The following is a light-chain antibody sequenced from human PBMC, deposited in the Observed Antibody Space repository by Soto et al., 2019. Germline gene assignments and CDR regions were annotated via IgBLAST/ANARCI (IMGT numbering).Light chain of an antibody. CDR1: QSISSY. V-gene: IGKV1-39*01. CDR3: QQSYSTPHT. Sequence: DIPMTQSPSSLSASVGDRVTITCRASQSISSYLNWYQQKPGKAPKLLIYAASSLQSGVPSRFSGSGSGTDFTLTISSLQPEDFATYYYQQSYSTPHTFGQGTKLEIK. CDR2: AAS. J-gene: IGKJ2*01.